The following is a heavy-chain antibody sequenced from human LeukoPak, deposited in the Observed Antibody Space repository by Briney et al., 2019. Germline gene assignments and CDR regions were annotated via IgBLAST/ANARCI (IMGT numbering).Heavy chain of an antibody. D-gene: IGHD3-22*01. Sequence: PGGSLRLSCAASGFTFSSYGMHWVRQAPGKGLEWVAFIRYDGSNKYYADSVKGRFTISRDNSKNTLYLQMNSLRAEDTAVYYCAKDQSGMGYYDSSAPTYYFDYWGQGTLVTVSS. CDR3: AKDQSGMGYYDSSAPTYYFDY. CDR1: GFTFSSYG. J-gene: IGHJ4*02. V-gene: IGHV3-30*02. CDR2: IRYDGSNK.